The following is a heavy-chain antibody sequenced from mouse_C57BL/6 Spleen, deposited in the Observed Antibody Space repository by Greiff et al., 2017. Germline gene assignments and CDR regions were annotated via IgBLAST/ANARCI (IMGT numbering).Heavy chain of an antibody. D-gene: IGHD2-1*01. CDR2: IYPGDGDT. Sequence: LVESGPELVKPGASVKISCKASGYAFSSSWMNWVKQRPGKGLEWIGRIYPGDGDTNYNGKFKGKATLTADKSSSTAYMQLSSLTSEDSAVYFCAHYGNYDYAMDYWGQGTSVTVSS. CDR1: GYAFSSSW. CDR3: AHYGNYDYAMDY. V-gene: IGHV1-82*01. J-gene: IGHJ4*01.